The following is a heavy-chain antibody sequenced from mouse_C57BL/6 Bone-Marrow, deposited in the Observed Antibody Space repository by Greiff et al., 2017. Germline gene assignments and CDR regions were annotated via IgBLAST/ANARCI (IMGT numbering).Heavy chain of an antibody. CDR1: GYTFTSYG. V-gene: IGHV1-81*01. CDR3: ARWEITTVPWYIDD. CDR2: IYPRSGNT. J-gene: IGHJ1*03. D-gene: IGHD2-4*01. Sequence: QVQLQQSGAELARPGASVKLSCKASGYTFTSYGISWVKQRTGQGLEWIGEIYPRSGNTYYNEKFKGKATLTADKSSSTAYMELRSLTSGDSAVYFGARWEITTVPWYIDDWGTGTTVTVSS.